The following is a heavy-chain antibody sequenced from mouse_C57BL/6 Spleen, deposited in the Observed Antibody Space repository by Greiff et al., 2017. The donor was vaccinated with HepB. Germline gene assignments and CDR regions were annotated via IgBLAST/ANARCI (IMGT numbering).Heavy chain of an antibody. Sequence: VKLMESGPGLVQPSQSLSITCTVSGFSLTSYGVHWVRQSPGKGLEWLGVIWSGGSTDYNAAFISRLSISKDNSKSQVFFKMNSLQADDTAIYYCASEGTTVVALYAMDYWGQGTSVTVSS. CDR2: IWSGGST. V-gene: IGHV2-2*01. CDR1: GFSLTSYG. D-gene: IGHD1-1*01. J-gene: IGHJ4*01. CDR3: ASEGTTVVALYAMDY.